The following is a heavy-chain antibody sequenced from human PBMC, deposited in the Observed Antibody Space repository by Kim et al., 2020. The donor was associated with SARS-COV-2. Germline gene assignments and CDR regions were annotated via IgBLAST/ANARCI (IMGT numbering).Heavy chain of an antibody. CDR3: AKSKITMFQGVLYGMDV. J-gene: IGHJ6*01. V-gene: IGHV3-9*01. CDR1: GFTFDDYA. D-gene: IGHD3-10*01. Sequence: GGSLRLSCAASGFTFDDYAMHWVRQAPGKGLEWVSGISWNSGTLGYADSVKGRFTISRDNAKHSLYLQMNSLRTEDTALYYCAKSKITMFQGVLYGMDV. CDR2: ISWNSGTL.